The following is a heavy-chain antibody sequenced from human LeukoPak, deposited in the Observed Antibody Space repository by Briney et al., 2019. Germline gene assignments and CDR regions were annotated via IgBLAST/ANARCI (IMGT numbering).Heavy chain of an antibody. J-gene: IGHJ5*02. CDR2: ISADNGNT. V-gene: IGHV1-18*01. CDR3: ASHVVPAAISQTPRWFDP. CDR1: GYTFTIYG. D-gene: IGHD2-2*02. Sequence: VASVTVSFTASGYTFTIYGISWVGQAPGQGVEGMXWISADNGNTNYSQKLQGRGRITTDRATSKDYMELRSLRSDDTAVYYCASHVVPAAISQTPRWFDPCGQGTPVTAAS.